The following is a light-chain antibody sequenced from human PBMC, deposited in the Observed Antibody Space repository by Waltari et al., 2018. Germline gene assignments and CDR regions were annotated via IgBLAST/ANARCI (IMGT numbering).Light chain of an antibody. CDR2: DVS. CDR3: QQYYRYYT. V-gene: IGKV1-5*01. CDR1: QGISSW. J-gene: IGKJ2*01. Sequence: DIQMTQSPSSVSASVGDRVTITCRASQGISSWLAWYQQRPGKAPKVLIYDVSTLESGVPSRFSGSGSGTEFTLAINNLQPEDFATYYCQQYYRYYTFGQGTKLEIK.